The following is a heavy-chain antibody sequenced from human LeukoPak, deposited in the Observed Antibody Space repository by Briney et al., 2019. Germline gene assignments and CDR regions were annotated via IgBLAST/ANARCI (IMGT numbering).Heavy chain of an antibody. D-gene: IGHD6-19*01. CDR1: GFTFSKYW. CDR3: ATKQWLAPPPDS. V-gene: IGHV3-74*01. CDR2: INTDGTVT. J-gene: IGHJ4*02. Sequence: GGSLRLSGAAPGFTFSKYWMLWVRQAPGKGLESVSRINTDGTVTTYADSVKGRFTVSRDNADNTMFLQMNSVRDEDTAVYYCATKQWLAPPPDSWGQGTPVTVSS.